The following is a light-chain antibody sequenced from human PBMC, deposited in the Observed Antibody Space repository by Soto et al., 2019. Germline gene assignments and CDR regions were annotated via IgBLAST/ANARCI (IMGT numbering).Light chain of an antibody. CDR3: QQYYSYPPWT. V-gene: IGKV1-8*01. CDR2: AAS. CDR1: QGISSY. Sequence: AIRMTQSPSSFSASTGDRVTITCRASQGISSYLAWYQQKPGKAPKLLIYAASTLQSGVPSRFSGSGSGTDVTLTISCLQSEDFATYYCQQYYSYPPWTFGHGTKVEIK. J-gene: IGKJ1*01.